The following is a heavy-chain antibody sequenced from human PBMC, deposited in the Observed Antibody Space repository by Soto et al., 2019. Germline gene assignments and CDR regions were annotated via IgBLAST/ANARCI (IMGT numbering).Heavy chain of an antibody. CDR3: ARAEGYMDV. CDR1: GCSISSYY. CDR2: IYYSGST. V-gene: IGHV4-59*01. J-gene: IGHJ6*03. Sequence: PSETLSLTCTVSGCSISSYYWSWIRQPPGKGLEWIGYIYYSGSTNYNPSLKSRVTISVDTSKNQFSLKLSSVTAADTAVYYCARAEGYMDVWGKGTTVTVS.